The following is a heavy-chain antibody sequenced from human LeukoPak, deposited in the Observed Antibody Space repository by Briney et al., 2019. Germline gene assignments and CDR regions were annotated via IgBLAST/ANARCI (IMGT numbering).Heavy chain of an antibody. D-gene: IGHD2-15*01. CDR3: VRGYSFGPYGMDV. Sequence: GGALRPSLSAPGFPFSSYAMHWGRPAPGKGLEYVSPISDSGGSTYYADSVKGRFTISRDNSKNTLYLQMSSLRAEDTAVYFCVRGYSFGPYGMDVWGQGTTVTVSS. V-gene: IGHV3-64D*09. CDR1: GFPFSSYA. J-gene: IGHJ6*02. CDR2: ISDSGGST.